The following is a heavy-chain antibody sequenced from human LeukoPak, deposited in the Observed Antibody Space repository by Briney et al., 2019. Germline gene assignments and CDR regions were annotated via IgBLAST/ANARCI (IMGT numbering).Heavy chain of an antibody. Sequence: PGGSLRLSCAASGFTFSSYGMHWVRQAPGKGLEWVAVIWYDGSNTYYADSVKGRFTISRDNSNNTLYLQMNSLRAEDTAVYYCAKDTERAYYYDSSGYFDYWGQGTLVAVSS. V-gene: IGHV3-33*06. CDR2: IWYDGSNT. CDR1: GFTFSSYG. CDR3: AKDTERAYYYDSSGYFDY. J-gene: IGHJ4*02. D-gene: IGHD3-22*01.